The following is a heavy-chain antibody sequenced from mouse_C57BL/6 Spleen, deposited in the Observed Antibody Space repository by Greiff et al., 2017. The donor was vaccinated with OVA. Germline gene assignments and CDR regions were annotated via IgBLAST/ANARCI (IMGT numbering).Heavy chain of an antibody. D-gene: IGHD1-1*01. CDR3: TRSDYGSSPGYFDV. V-gene: IGHV1-15*01. Sequence: VQLQQSGAELVRPGASVTLSCKASGYTFTDYEMHWVKQTPVHGLEWIGAIDPATGGTAYNQKFKGKAILTADKSSSTAYMELRSLTSEDSAVYYCTRSDYGSSPGYFDVWGTGTTVTVSS. CDR2: IDPATGGT. CDR1: GYTFTDYE. J-gene: IGHJ1*03.